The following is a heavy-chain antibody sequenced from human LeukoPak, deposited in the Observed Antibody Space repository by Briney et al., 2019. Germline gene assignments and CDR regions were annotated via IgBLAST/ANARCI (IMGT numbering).Heavy chain of an antibody. CDR3: ARESELAYCGGDCYPDNYFDY. CDR1: GLNVSSNY. J-gene: IGHJ4*02. CDR2: IYRGGSK. V-gene: IGHV3-66*01. D-gene: IGHD2-21*02. Sequence: GGSLRLSYAASGLNVSSNYMSGVRQAPGKALEWVSDIYRGGSKYYADSVQGRYTISRDNSQNTLYLQMNSLRAEHTAVYYCARESELAYCGGDCYPDNYFDYWGQGTLVTVSS.